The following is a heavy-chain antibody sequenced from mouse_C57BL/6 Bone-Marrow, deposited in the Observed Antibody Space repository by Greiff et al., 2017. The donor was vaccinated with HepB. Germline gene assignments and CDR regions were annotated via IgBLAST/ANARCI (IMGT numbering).Heavy chain of an antibody. CDR1: GYTFTSYW. J-gene: IGHJ2*01. CDR3: ASGYLFDY. Sequence: QVQLQQPGAELVKPGASVKLSCKASGYTFTSYWMHWVKQRPGQGLEWIGMIHPNSGSTNYNQKFKGKSTLTLDKSSSTAYMQLSSLTSEDSAVYYCASGYLFDYWGQGTTLTVSS. D-gene: IGHD2-3*01. CDR2: IHPNSGST. V-gene: IGHV1-64*01.